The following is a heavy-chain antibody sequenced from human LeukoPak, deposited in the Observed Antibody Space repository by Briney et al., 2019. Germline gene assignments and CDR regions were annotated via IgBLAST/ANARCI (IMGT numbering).Heavy chain of an antibody. CDR1: GFTFSSYS. CDR3: ARIIVGATTRSFDY. V-gene: IGHV3-21*01. J-gene: IGHJ4*02. D-gene: IGHD1-26*01. CDR2: ISSSSSYI. Sequence: GGSLRLSCAASGFTFSSYSMNWVRQAPGKGLEWVSSISSSSSYIYYADSVKGRFTISRDNAKNSLYLQMNSLRAEDTAVYYCARIIVGATTRSFDYWGQGTLVTVSS.